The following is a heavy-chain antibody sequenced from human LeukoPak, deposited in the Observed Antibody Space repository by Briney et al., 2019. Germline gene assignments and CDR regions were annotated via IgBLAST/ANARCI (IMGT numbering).Heavy chain of an antibody. Sequence: PSETLSLTCTVSGVSISSYYWSWIRQPAGKGLEWIGRIYTSGSTNYNPSLKSRVTMSVDTSKNQFSLKLSSVTAADTAVYYCATSGSSSEFDYWGQGTLVTVSS. CDR3: ATSGSSSEFDY. CDR1: GVSISSYY. J-gene: IGHJ4*02. D-gene: IGHD1-26*01. V-gene: IGHV4-4*07. CDR2: IYTSGST.